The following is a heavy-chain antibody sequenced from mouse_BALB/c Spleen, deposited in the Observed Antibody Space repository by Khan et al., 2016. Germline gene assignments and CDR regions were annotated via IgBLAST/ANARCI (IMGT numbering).Heavy chain of an antibody. CDR1: GFTFSSFG. V-gene: IGHV5-17*02. J-gene: IGHJ4*01. Sequence: EVELVESGGGLVQPGGSRKLSCAASGFTFSSFGMHWVRQAPETGLEWVAYISSGSSTIYYADTVKGRFTISRDNPKNTLFLQMTSLRSEDSAMSSIARMRARNSYAMDYWGRVTSVSVSS. D-gene: IGHD3-1*01. CDR3: ARMRARNSYAMDY. CDR2: ISSGSSTI.